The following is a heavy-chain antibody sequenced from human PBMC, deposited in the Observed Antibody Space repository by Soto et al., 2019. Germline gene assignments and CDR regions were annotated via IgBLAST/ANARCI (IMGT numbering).Heavy chain of an antibody. Sequence: QVQLVQSGAEVKKPGSSVKVSCKASGGTFSSYAISWVRQAPGQGLEWMGGLIPIFGTANYAQKLQGRFTITADESTRTAYTELSSLRSEDTAVYYCARDFYDSSGYSWFDPWGQGTLVTVSS. J-gene: IGHJ5*02. V-gene: IGHV1-69*01. CDR3: ARDFYDSSGYSWFDP. CDR2: LIPIFGTA. CDR1: GGTFSSYA. D-gene: IGHD3-22*01.